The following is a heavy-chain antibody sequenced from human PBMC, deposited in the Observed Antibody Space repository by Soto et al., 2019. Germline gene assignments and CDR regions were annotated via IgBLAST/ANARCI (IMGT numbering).Heavy chain of an antibody. Sequence: QITLNESGPPLVKPTQTLTLTCTFSGFSLSTRDVGVGWIRQPPGEALEWLGVVYWADSKTYSPSLESRLTIPKDTSQNQVVPRMTKMDPVDTATYYCAHCRGGVASFWGQGTLVTVSS. V-gene: IGHV2-5*02. J-gene: IGHJ4*02. D-gene: IGHD2-2*01. CDR2: VYWADSK. CDR3: AHCRGGVASF. CDR1: GFSLSTRDVG.